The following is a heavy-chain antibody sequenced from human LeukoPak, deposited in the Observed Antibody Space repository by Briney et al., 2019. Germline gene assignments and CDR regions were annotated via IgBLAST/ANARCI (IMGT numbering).Heavy chain of an antibody. CDR3: ASQRVWFGDTRGYFDY. J-gene: IGHJ4*02. Sequence: ASVKVSCKASGYTFTVYYMHWVRQAPGQGLEWMGWINPNSGGTNYAQKFQGRVTMTRDTSIGTAYMELSRLRSDDTAVYYCASQRVWFGDTRGYFDYWGQGTLVTVSS. D-gene: IGHD3-10*01. CDR1: GYTFTVYY. CDR2: INPNSGGT. V-gene: IGHV1-2*02.